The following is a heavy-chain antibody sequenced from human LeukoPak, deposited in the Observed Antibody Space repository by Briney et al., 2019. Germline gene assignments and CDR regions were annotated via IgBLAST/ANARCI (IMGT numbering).Heavy chain of an antibody. V-gene: IGHV3-21*01. Sequence: GGSLRLSCAASGFTFSSYSMNWVRQAPGKGLEWVSSISSSSSYIYYADSVKGRFTISRDNAKNSLYLQMNSLRAEDTAVYYCARRYGGYSYGPPFGYWGQGTLVTVSS. CDR1: GFTFSSYS. J-gene: IGHJ4*02. CDR3: ARRYGGYSYGPPFGY. D-gene: IGHD5-18*01. CDR2: ISSSSSYI.